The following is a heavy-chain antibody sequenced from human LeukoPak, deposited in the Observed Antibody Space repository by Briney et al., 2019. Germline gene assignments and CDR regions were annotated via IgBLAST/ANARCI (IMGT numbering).Heavy chain of an antibody. Sequence: GGSLRLSCAASGFTFSRYGMSWVRQAPGKGLEWVSAISGRGGSSTYYINSVKGRFTISRDNSKNTLYLQMNSLRAEDTAVYYCAKEGGLYGSGGWYYYMDVWGKGTTVTVSS. CDR1: GFTFSRYG. CDR2: ISGRGGSST. CDR3: AKEGGLYGSGGWYYYMDV. J-gene: IGHJ6*03. D-gene: IGHD3-10*01. V-gene: IGHV3-23*01.